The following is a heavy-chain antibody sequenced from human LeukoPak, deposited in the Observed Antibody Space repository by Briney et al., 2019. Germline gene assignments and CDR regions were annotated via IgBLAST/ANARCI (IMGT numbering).Heavy chain of an antibody. CDR3: ARQYYYDSSGYSLWYYYYYMDV. Sequence: SVTVSYKASGGTFSSYAISWVRQAPGQGLEWMGGIIPIFGTANYAQKFQGRVTITADESTSTAYMELSSLRSEDTAVYYCARQYYYDSSGYSLWYYYYYMDVWGKGTTVTVSS. D-gene: IGHD3-22*01. V-gene: IGHV1-69*01. J-gene: IGHJ6*03. CDR2: IIPIFGTA. CDR1: GGTFSSYA.